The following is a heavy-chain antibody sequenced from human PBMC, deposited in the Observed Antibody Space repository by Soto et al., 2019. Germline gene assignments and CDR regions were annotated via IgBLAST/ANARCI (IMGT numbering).Heavy chain of an antibody. Sequence: ASVKVSCKASGYTFTGYYMHWVRQAPGQGLEWMGWINPNSGGTNYAQKFQGWVTMTRDTPISTAYMELSRLRSDDTAVYYCARERLGLINYYGTDVWGQGTTVTV. V-gene: IGHV1-2*04. J-gene: IGHJ6*02. CDR2: INPNSGGT. CDR3: ARERLGLINYYGTDV. D-gene: IGHD3-16*01. CDR1: GYTFTGYY.